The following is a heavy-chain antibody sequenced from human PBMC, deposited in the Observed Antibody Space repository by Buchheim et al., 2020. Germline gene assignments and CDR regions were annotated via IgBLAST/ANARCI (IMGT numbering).Heavy chain of an antibody. CDR1: GFTFSSYS. J-gene: IGHJ4*02. CDR3: ARGPTWRLELVQYYFDY. Sequence: EVQLVESGGGLVQPGGPLRLSCAAAGFTFSSYSMNWVRQAPGKGLEWVSYISSSSSTIYYADSVKGRFTISRDNAKNSLYLQMNSLRAEDTAVYYCARGPTWRLELVQYYFDYWGQGTL. CDR2: ISSSSSTI. V-gene: IGHV3-48*01. D-gene: IGHD1-7*01.